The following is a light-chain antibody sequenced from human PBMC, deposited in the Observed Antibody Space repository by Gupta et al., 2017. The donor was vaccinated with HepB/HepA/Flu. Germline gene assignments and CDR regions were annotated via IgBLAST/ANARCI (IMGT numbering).Light chain of an antibody. Sequence: QMTQSQSSLSASVGDRVTITCRASQSISSYLNWYQQKPGKAPKLLIYAASSLQSGVPSRFSGSGSGTDFTLTISSLQPEDFATYYCQQSYSTPPTFGGGTKVEIK. V-gene: IGKV1-39*01. CDR1: QSISSY. CDR2: AAS. CDR3: QQSYSTPPT. J-gene: IGKJ4*01.